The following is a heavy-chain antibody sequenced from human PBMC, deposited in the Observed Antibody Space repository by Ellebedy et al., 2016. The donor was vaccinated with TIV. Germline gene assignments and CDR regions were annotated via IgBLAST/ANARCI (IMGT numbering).Heavy chain of an antibody. J-gene: IGHJ4*02. D-gene: IGHD3-9*01. CDR1: GFTFSSYA. CDR3: ARENRYFDWLSKAPLDY. Sequence: GGSLRLSCAASGFTFSSYAMHWVRQAPGKGLEWVAVISYDGSNKYYADSVKGRFTISRDNSKNTLYLQMNSLRAEDTAVYYCARENRYFDWLSKAPLDYWGQGTLVTVSS. V-gene: IGHV3-30-3*01. CDR2: ISYDGSNK.